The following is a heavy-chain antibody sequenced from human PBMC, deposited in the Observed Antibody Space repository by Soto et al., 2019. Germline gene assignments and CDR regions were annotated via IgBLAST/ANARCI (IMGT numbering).Heavy chain of an antibody. Sequence: QVQLVQSGAEVKKPGASVKVSCKASGYTFTSYYMHWVRQAPGQGLEWMGIINPSGGSTSYAQKFQGRVTMTRDTSTSTVYMELSSLRSEDTAVYYCARDQWGDYGDYDRYFDYWGQGTLVTVSS. D-gene: IGHD4-17*01. CDR1: GYTFTSYY. CDR2: INPSGGST. J-gene: IGHJ4*02. V-gene: IGHV1-46*03. CDR3: ARDQWGDYGDYDRYFDY.